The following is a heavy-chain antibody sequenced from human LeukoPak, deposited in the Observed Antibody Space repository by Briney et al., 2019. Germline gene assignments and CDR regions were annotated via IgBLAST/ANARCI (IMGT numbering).Heavy chain of an antibody. V-gene: IGHV1-69*06. CDR1: GGTFSSYA. D-gene: IGHD1-26*01. CDR2: IIPIFGTA. Sequence: SVKVSCKASGGTFSSYAISWVRQAPGQGLEWMGGIIPIFGTANYAQKFQGRVTITADKSTSTAYMELRSLRSDDTAVYYCARPRGSYWYFDYWGQGTLVTVSS. CDR3: ARPRGSYWYFDY. J-gene: IGHJ4*02.